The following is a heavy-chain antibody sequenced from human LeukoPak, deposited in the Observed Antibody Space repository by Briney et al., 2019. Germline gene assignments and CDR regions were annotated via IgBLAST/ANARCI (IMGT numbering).Heavy chain of an antibody. V-gene: IGHV3-53*04. CDR1: GFTVSSNY. CDR2: IYSGGST. J-gene: IGHJ4*02. Sequence: GGSLRLSCAASGFTVSSNYMSWVRQAPGKGLEWVSVIYSGGSTYYADSVKGRFTISGLNSKNTLYLQMNSLRAEDTAVYYCGGCSSTSCYFLDYWGQGTLVTVSS. CDR3: GGCSSTSCYFLDY. D-gene: IGHD2-2*01.